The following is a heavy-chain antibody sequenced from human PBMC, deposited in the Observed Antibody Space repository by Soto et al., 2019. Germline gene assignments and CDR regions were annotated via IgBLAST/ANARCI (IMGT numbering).Heavy chain of an antibody. Sequence: SETLSLTCTVSGDSIISYYWSWIRQPPGKGLEWIGEINHSGSTNYNPSLKSRVTISVDTSKNQFSLKLSSVTAADTAVYYCARATVALDYWGQGTLVTVSS. CDR3: ARATVALDY. V-gene: IGHV4-34*01. D-gene: IGHD4-17*01. J-gene: IGHJ4*02. CDR2: INHSGST. CDR1: GDSIISYY.